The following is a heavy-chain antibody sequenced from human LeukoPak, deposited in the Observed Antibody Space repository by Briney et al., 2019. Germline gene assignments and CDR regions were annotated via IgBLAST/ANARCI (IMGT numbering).Heavy chain of an antibody. CDR1: GFSFSSYW. CDR2: INSDGSST. J-gene: IGHJ4*02. V-gene: IGHV3-74*01. CDR3: ARDVQGGYCSSASCYSDY. D-gene: IGHD2-2*01. Sequence: GGSLRLSCAASGFSFSSYWMHWVRQAPGKGLVWVSRINSDGSSTIYADSVRRRFTISRDNSKNTLYLQMHSLRVDDTAVYYCARDVQGGYCSSASCYSDYWGQGTLLTVSS.